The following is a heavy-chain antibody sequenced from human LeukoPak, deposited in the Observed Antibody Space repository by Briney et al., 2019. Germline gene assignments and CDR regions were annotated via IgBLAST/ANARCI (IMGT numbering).Heavy chain of an antibody. CDR3: ARGAKYYYDSSGNQLAGGWSDP. V-gene: IGHV4-34*01. Sequence: PSETLSLTCAVYGGSFSGYYWSWIRQPPGKGLEWIGEINHSGSTNYNPSLKSRVTISVDTSKNQFSLKLSSVTAADTAVYYCARGAKYYYDSSGNQLAGGWSDPWGQGTLVTVSS. D-gene: IGHD3-22*01. CDR2: INHSGST. CDR1: GGSFSGYY. J-gene: IGHJ5*02.